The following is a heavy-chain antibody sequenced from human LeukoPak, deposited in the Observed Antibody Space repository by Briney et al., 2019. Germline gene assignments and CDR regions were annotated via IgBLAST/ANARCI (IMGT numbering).Heavy chain of an antibody. CDR3: ARDSPVSGTFDY. D-gene: IGHD5/OR15-5a*01. V-gene: IGHV3-21*04. CDR2: ISSSSSYI. J-gene: IGHJ4*02. Sequence: TGGSLRLSCAASGFTFSSYSMHWVRQAPGKGLEWVSYISSSSSYIYYADSVKGRFTISRDNAKNSLYLQMDSLRAEDTALYYCARDSPVSGTFDYWGQGTLVTVSS. CDR1: GFTFSSYS.